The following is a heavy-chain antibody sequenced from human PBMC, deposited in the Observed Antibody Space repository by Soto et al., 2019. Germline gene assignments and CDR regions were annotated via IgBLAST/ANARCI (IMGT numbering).Heavy chain of an antibody. CDR2: ISSISDSI. CDR1: GFSFEIYH. V-gene: IGHV3-21*01. Sequence: GSLSLSCEASGFSFEIYHMNWVRQAPGKGLEWVSSISSISDSIFYGDSVKGRFIISRDNAKNSLFLQMNNLSGDDTAVYYCSRQRFGSFSGSYVFDLWGQGTPVTVSS. CDR3: SRQRFGSFSGSYVFDL. D-gene: IGHD3-22*01. J-gene: IGHJ5*02.